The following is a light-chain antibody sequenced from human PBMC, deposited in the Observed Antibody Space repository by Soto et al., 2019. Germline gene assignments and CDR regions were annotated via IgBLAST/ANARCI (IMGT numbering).Light chain of an antibody. CDR3: QQRSNWPPMYT. J-gene: IGKJ2*01. CDR2: DAS. Sequence: EIVFTQSPATLYLSPGERATLSCRASQSVSSYLAWYQQKPGQAPRLLIYDASNRATGIPARFSGSGSGTDFTLTISSLEPEDFAVYYCQQRSNWPPMYTFGQGTKLEIK. V-gene: IGKV3-11*01. CDR1: QSVSSY.